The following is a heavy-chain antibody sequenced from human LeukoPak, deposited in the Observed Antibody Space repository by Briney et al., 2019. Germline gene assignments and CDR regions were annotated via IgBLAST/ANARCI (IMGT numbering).Heavy chain of an antibody. Sequence: GGSLRLSCAASGFIFDDFSMFWVRQAPGKGLEWVSSITWHGRSTAYADSVRGRFSISRDNARNSLYLQMNSLRPEDTAFYYCTKATTRRVPAARIDCWGQGTLVTVSS. D-gene: IGHD6-13*01. CDR3: TKATTRRVPAARIDC. J-gene: IGHJ4*02. CDR1: GFIFDDFS. CDR2: ITWHGRST. V-gene: IGHV3-9*01.